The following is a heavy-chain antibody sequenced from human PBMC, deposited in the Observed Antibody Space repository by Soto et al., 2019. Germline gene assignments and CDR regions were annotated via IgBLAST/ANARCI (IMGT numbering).Heavy chain of an antibody. CDR2: IIPIFGTA. V-gene: IGHV1-69*01. CDR3: ARGSNYYGSGSYFGPFDY. Sequence: QVQLVQSGAEVKKPGSSVKVSCKASGGTFSSYAISWVRQAPGQGLEWMGGIIPIFGTANYAQKFQGRVTITADESTSIAYMELSSLRSEDTAVYYCARGSNYYGSGSYFGPFDYWGQGPLVTVSS. CDR1: GGTFSSYA. J-gene: IGHJ4*02. D-gene: IGHD3-10*01.